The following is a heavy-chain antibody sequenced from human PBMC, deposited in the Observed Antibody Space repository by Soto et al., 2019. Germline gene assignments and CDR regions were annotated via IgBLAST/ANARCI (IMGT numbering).Heavy chain of an antibody. D-gene: IGHD6-6*01. CDR1: GFRYTSYG. CDR3: AKIRSSSSSYYFYSGMDV. Sequence: QPGGSLRLSCAASGFRYTSYGIHWVRQAPGKGLEWVSLIAYDGINRYYADSVKGRFTMSRDNSKNTVYLQMDSLRGEDTAVYHCAKIRSSSSSYYFYSGMDVWGQGTTVTVSS. J-gene: IGHJ6*02. V-gene: IGHV3-30*18. CDR2: IAYDGINR.